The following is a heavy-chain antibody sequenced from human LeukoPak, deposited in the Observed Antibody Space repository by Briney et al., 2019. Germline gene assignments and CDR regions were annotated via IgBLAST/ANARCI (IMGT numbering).Heavy chain of an antibody. D-gene: IGHD2-15*01. CDR3: ARGPAATPYDAFDI. CDR2: IYYSGST. CDR1: GGSISSGDYY. J-gene: IGHJ3*02. Sequence: KPSETLSLTCTVSGGSISSGDYYWSWIRQPPGKGLEWIVYIYYSGSTYYNPSLKSRITISVDTSKNQFSLKLSSVTAADTAVYYCARGPAATPYDAFDIWGQGTMVSVSS. V-gene: IGHV4-30-4*08.